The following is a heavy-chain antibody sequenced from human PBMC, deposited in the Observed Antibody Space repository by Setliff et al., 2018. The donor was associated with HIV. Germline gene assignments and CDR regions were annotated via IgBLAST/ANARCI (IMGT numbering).Heavy chain of an antibody. D-gene: IGHD5-18*01. CDR1: GGSFSGYY. CDR3: TRQGYIYGYPLNWFDP. J-gene: IGHJ5*02. Sequence: SETLSLTCAVYGGSFSGYYWSWIRQPPGKGLEWIGYIYYTGTTNYNPAFKSRVTISLDTSKTQFSLKLNSVTAADTAVYYCTRQGYIYGYPLNWFDPWGQGTLVTVSS. V-gene: IGHV4-59*01. CDR2: IYYTGTT.